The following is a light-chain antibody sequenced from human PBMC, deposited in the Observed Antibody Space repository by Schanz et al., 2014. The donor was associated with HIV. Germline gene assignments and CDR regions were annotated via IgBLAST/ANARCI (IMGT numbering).Light chain of an antibody. V-gene: IGLV1-40*01. Sequence: QSVLTQPPSVSGAPGQRVTISCAGSSSNIGAGYDVHWYHHLPGSAPKLLISGNNNRPSGVPDRFSGSKSGTSASLAITGLQAEDEADYYCQSYDSSLSGSDVVFGGGTKLTVL. CDR3: QSYDSSLSGSDVV. CDR2: GNN. J-gene: IGLJ2*01. CDR1: SSNIGAGYD.